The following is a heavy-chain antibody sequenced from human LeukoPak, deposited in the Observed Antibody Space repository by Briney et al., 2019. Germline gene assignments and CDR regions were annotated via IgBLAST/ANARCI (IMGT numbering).Heavy chain of an antibody. D-gene: IGHD5-12*01. CDR1: GXSISSSSYY. CDR2: IYYSGST. Sequence: SETLSLTCTVSGXSISSSSYYWGWIRQPPGKGLEWIGSIYYSGSTYYNPSLKRRVTISVDTSKNQFSLKLSSVTAADTAVYYCARSPNSGYDPFDYWGQGTLVTVSS. CDR3: ARSPNSGYDPFDY. J-gene: IGHJ4*02. V-gene: IGHV4-39*01.